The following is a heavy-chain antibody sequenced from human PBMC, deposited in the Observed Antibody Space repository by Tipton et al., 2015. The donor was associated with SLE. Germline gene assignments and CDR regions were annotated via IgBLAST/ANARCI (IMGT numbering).Heavy chain of an antibody. CDR3: ARVGYYDSSGWFYFDY. J-gene: IGHJ4*02. Sequence: GSLRLSCAASGFTFRSYSMNWVRQAPGKGLEWVSYISSSSSTIYYADSVKGRFTISRDNAKNSLYLQMNSLRAEDTAVYYCARVGYYDSSGWFYFDYWGQGTLVTVSS. D-gene: IGHD3-22*01. V-gene: IGHV3-48*01. CDR1: GFTFRSYS. CDR2: ISSSSSTI.